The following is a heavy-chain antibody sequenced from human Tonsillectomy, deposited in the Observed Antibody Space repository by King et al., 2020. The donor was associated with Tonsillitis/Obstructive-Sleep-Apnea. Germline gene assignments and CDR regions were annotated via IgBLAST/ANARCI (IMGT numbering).Heavy chain of an antibody. CDR2: IYTSGST. V-gene: IGHV4-4*07. Sequence: VQLQESGPGLVKPSETLSLTCTVSGGSISNYYWSWIRQPAGKGLEWIGRIYTSGSTNYNPSLKSPVTMSVDTSKNQVSLKLSSITAADTAVYYCAREGPAVGVPDSENWFDPWGQGTPVTVSS. J-gene: IGHJ5*02. CDR3: AREGPAVGVPDSENWFDP. CDR1: GGSISNYY. D-gene: IGHD3-10*01.